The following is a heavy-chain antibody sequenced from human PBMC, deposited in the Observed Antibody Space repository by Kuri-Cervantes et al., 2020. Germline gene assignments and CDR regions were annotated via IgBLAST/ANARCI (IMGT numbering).Heavy chain of an antibody. CDR3: ARSGVITTAFDI. CDR2: IYHSGST. D-gene: IGHD3-22*01. V-gene: IGHV4-30-2*01. CDR1: GGSISSGGYY. Sequence: LRLSCTVSGGSISSGGYYWSWIRQPPGKGLEWIGYIYHSGSTYYNPSLKSRVTISVDRSKNQFSLKLSSVTAADTAVYYCARSGVITTAFDIWGQGTMVTVSS. J-gene: IGHJ3*02.